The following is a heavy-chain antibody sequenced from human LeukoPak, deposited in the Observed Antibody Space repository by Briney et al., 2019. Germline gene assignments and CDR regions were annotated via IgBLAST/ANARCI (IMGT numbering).Heavy chain of an antibody. CDR2: THPSGNS. D-gene: IGHD3-10*01. CDR1: GASNNSFY. Sequence: SETLSLSCIVSGASNNSFYWSWLRQPPGKGLEWIGYTHPSGNSNYSPSLKSRVTISVDTSKNQFSLKLSSVTAADTAVYYCARANYRGDAFDIWGQGTMVTVSS. CDR3: ARANYRGDAFDI. V-gene: IGHV4-4*09. J-gene: IGHJ3*02.